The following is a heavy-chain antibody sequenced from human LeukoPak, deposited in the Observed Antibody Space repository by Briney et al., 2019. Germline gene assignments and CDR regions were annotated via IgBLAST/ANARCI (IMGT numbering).Heavy chain of an antibody. CDR2: INHSGST. CDR1: GGSFSGYY. D-gene: IGHD5-24*01. J-gene: IGHJ4*02. V-gene: IGHV4-34*01. Sequence: PSETLSLTCAVYGGSFSGYYWSWIRQPPGKGLEWIGEINHSGSTNYNPSLKSRVTISVDTSKNQFSLKLSSVIAADTAVYYCARGRQGDGYNNYFDYWGQGTLVTVSS. CDR3: ARGRQGDGYNNYFDY.